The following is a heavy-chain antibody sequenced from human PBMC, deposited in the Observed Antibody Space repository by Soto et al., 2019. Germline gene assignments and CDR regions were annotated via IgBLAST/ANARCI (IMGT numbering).Heavy chain of an antibody. CDR3: AREGSTGGFDY. Sequence: PSETLSLTCPVSGGYISSDCLGWIRQPPGKGLEWIAYIYYSGSTKYNPSLKSRVTISLDTSKNQFSLKLNSVTAADTAVYYCAREGSTGGFDYWGQGNMVTVSS. CDR1: GGYISSDC. V-gene: IGHV4-59*01. CDR2: IYYSGST. D-gene: IGHD2-8*02. J-gene: IGHJ4*02.